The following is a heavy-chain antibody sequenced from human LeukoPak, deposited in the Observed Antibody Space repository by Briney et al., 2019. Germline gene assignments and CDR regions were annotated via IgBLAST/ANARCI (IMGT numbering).Heavy chain of an antibody. CDR1: GFTFSSYS. D-gene: IGHD3-22*01. CDR3: ARDLLDYYDSSGIDY. J-gene: IGHJ4*02. Sequence: GGSLRLSCAASGFTFSSYSMNWVRQAPGKGLEWVSSISSSSSYIYYADSVKGRFTISRDNAKNSLYLQMNSLRAEDTAVYYCARDLLDYYDSSGIDYWGQGTLLIVSS. V-gene: IGHV3-21*04. CDR2: ISSSSSYI.